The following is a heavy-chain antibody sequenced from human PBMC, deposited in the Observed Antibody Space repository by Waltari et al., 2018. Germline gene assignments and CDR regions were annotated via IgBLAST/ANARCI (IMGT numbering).Heavy chain of an antibody. CDR2: IYYSGST. CDR3: ARDPGDSSGYNDGYYYGMDV. D-gene: IGHD3-22*01. J-gene: IGHJ6*02. CDR1: GGSISSYY. V-gene: IGHV4-59*01. Sequence: QVQLQESGPGLVKPSETLSLTCTVSGGSISSYYWSWIRQPPGKGLEWIGYIYYSGSTNYNPSLKRRVTISVDTSKNQFSLKLSSVTAADTAVYYCARDPGDSSGYNDGYYYGMDVWGQGTTVTVSS.